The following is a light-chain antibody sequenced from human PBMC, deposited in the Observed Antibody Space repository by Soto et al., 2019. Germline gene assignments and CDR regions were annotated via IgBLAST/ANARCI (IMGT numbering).Light chain of an antibody. Sequence: DIQMTQSPSSLSASVGDRVTITCRASQSSSSYLNWYQQKPGNAPKLLIYAASSLQSGVPSRFSGSGSGTDFTLTISSLQPEDSATYYCQQSYSIPFTFGPGTKVDIK. CDR3: QQSYSIPFT. CDR2: AAS. CDR1: QSSSSY. J-gene: IGKJ3*01. V-gene: IGKV1-39*01.